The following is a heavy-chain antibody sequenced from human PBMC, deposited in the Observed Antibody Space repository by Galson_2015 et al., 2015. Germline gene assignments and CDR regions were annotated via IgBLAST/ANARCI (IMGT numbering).Heavy chain of an antibody. J-gene: IGHJ4*02. D-gene: IGHD1-1*01. V-gene: IGHV3-53*01. CDR1: GFTVSNTY. Sequence: SLRISCTASGFTVSNTYMSWVRQAPGKGLEWVSVIYTGGSTYYADSVKGRFTISRDNSKNTLYLQMNSLTAEDTAVYYCARDWKYWGQGTLVSVSS. CDR3: ARDWKY. CDR2: IYTGGST.